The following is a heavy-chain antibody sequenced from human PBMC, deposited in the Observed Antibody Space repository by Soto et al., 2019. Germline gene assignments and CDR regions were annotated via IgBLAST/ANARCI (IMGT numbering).Heavy chain of an antibody. Sequence: QVHLVQSGAEVKKPGASVKVSCKASGYTFTSYGITWVRQAPGQGLEWMGWISAHNGNTDYEQKLQGRVIVTRDTSTSTAYMELGSLRSDGTAVNYCARGRYGDYWGQGALVTVSS. V-gene: IGHV1-18*01. D-gene: IGHD1-1*01. CDR2: ISAHNGNT. CDR3: ARGRYGDY. J-gene: IGHJ4*02. CDR1: GYTFTSYG.